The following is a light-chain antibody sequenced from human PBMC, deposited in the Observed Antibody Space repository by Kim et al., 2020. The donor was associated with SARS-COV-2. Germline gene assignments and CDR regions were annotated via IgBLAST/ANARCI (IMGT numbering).Light chain of an antibody. CDR3: QQYGNSPET. J-gene: IGKJ2*01. CDR1: QSVSSNF. CDR2: GAS. V-gene: IGKV3-20*01. Sequence: EIVLTQSPGTLSLSPGESATLSCRASQSVSSNFVAWYQQKPGQTPRLLIYGASSRATGTPDRFSGSGSRTDFTLTISRLQPEDFAVYYCQQYGNSPETFGQGTKLEI.